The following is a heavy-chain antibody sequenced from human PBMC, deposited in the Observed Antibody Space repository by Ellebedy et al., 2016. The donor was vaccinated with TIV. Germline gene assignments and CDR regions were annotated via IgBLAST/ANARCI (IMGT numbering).Heavy chain of an antibody. V-gene: IGHV1-2*04. CDR3: ATEAPQLWLRYYGMDV. D-gene: IGHD5-18*01. CDR1: GYTFTGYY. J-gene: IGHJ6*02. Sequence: ASVKVSCXASGYTFTGYYMHWVRQAPGQGLEWMGWINPNSGGTNYAQKFQGWVTMTRDTSISTAYMELSRLRSDDTAVYYCATEAPQLWLRYYGMDVWGQGTTVTVSS. CDR2: INPNSGGT.